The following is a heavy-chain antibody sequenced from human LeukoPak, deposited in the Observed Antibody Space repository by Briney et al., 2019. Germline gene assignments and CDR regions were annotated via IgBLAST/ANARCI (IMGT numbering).Heavy chain of an antibody. CDR3: ARKPPYYYDSSGLSNWFDP. CDR2: IYTSGST. Sequence: SETLSLTCTVSGGSISSYYWSWIRQPAGKGLEWIGRIYTSGSTNYNPSLKSRVTMSVDTSKNQFSLKLSSVTAADTAVYYCARKPPYYYDSSGLSNWFDPWGQGTLVTVSS. D-gene: IGHD3-22*01. CDR1: GGSISSYY. J-gene: IGHJ5*02. V-gene: IGHV4-4*07.